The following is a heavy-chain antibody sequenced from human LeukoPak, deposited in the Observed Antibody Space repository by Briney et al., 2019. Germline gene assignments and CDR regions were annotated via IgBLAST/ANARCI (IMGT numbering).Heavy chain of an antibody. CDR3: ARDQSGVMAFDI. Sequence: PSETLSLTCAVYGGSFSGYYWSWIRQPPGKGLEWIGEINHSGSTNYNPSLKSRVTISVDTSKNQFSLKLSSVTAADTAVYYCARDQSGVMAFDIWGQGTMVTVSS. J-gene: IGHJ3*02. D-gene: IGHD3-16*01. V-gene: IGHV4-34*01. CDR2: INHSGST. CDR1: GGSFSGYY.